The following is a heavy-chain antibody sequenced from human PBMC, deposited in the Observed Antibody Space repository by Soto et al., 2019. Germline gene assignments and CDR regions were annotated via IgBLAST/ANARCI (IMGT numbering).Heavy chain of an antibody. Sequence: ASVKVSCKASGYTFTGYYMHWVRQAPGQGLEWMGWINPNSGGTNYAQKFQGWVTMTRDTSISTAYVELSRLRSDDTAVYYCARGLHALPASSSWYHFDYWGQGTLVTVSS. CDR3: ARGLHALPASSSWYHFDY. J-gene: IGHJ4*02. CDR2: INPNSGGT. CDR1: GYTFTGYY. V-gene: IGHV1-2*04. D-gene: IGHD6-13*01.